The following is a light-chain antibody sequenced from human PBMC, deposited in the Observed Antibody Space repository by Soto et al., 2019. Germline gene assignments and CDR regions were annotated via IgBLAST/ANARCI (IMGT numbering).Light chain of an antibody. J-gene: IGKJ4*01. CDR2: WAS. CDR1: QSVFYRSNNKNY. Sequence: DIVMTQSPDSLAVSLGERATLNCKSSQSVFYRSNNKNYLAWYQQTPGQPPKLLIYWASTRESGVPDRFSGSGSGTDFTLTISSVQAEDVAVYHCQQYYSFLGTFAGGTKVDIK. CDR3: QQYYSFLGT. V-gene: IGKV4-1*01.